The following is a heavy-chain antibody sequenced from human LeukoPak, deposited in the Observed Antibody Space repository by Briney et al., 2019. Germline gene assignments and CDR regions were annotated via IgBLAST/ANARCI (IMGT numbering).Heavy chain of an antibody. Sequence: GGSLRLSCAASGFTFSSYAMSWVRQAPGKGLEWVSAISCSGGSTYYADSVKGRFTISRDNSKNTLYLQMNSLRAEDTAVYYCAKDRYGYCSGGSCPFDYWGQGTLVTVSS. CDR1: GFTFSSYA. V-gene: IGHV3-23*01. D-gene: IGHD2-15*01. CDR3: AKDRYGYCSGGSCPFDY. CDR2: ISCSGGST. J-gene: IGHJ4*02.